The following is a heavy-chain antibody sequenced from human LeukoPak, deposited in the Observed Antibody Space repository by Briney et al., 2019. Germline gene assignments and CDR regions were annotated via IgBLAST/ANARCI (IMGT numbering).Heavy chain of an antibody. J-gene: IGHJ6*03. CDR2: ISAYNGNT. V-gene: IGHV1-18*01. CDR3: ARDIPYSNYGPYYYYMDV. CDR1: GYTFTSYG. D-gene: IGHD4-11*01. Sequence: GASVKVSCKASGYTFTSYGISWVRQAPGQGLEWMGWISAYNGNTNYAQKLQGRATMTTDTSTSTAYMELRSLRSDDTAVYYCARDIPYSNYGPYYYYMDVWGKGTTVTVSS.